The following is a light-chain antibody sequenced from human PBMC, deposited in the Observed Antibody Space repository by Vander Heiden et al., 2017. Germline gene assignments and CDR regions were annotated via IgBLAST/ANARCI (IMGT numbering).Light chain of an antibody. CDR2: AAS. V-gene: IGKV1-6*01. CDR1: QGIRND. Sequence: AVQMTHSPSSLSASVGDRVTITCRASQGIRNDLGWYQQKPGKAPKLLIYAASSLETGVPSRFSGSGSGTDFTLTISSLQPEDFATYYCRQYDNYPLTFGGGTKVEIK. J-gene: IGKJ4*01. CDR3: RQYDNYPLT.